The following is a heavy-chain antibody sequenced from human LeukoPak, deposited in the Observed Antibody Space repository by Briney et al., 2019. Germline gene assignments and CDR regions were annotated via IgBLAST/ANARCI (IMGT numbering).Heavy chain of an antibody. CDR1: GFSFKEHY. CDR2: ISSSGSTI. D-gene: IGHD2-2*01. V-gene: IGHV3-11*04. CDR3: AREMSSISWFDVFDL. J-gene: IGHJ3*01. Sequence: GGSLRLSCAASGFSFKEHYMSWIRQAPGKGLEWVAYISSSGSTIYYGDSVKGRFTISRDNAKDSLYLQMNSLRGEDTAVYYCAREMSSISWFDVFDLWGQGTMVTVSS.